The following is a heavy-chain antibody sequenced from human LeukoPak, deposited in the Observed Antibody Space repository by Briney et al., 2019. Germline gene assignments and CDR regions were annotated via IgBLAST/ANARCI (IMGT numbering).Heavy chain of an antibody. Sequence: ASVKVSCKASGYSFTTYATHWVRQAPGQRLEWMGWINADNGNTEYSQRFQGRATITRDTSATTAYMELSSLTSEDTAVYYCARGGEWLFFDYWGQGTLVTVSS. CDR2: INADNGNT. CDR1: GYSFTTYA. J-gene: IGHJ4*02. V-gene: IGHV1-3*01. CDR3: ARGGEWLFFDY. D-gene: IGHD3-16*01.